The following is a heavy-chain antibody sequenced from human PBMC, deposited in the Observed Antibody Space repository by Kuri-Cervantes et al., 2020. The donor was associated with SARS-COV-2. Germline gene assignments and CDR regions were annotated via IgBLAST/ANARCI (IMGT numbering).Heavy chain of an antibody. CDR3: ARMGPLSNMIVYDALDI. D-gene: IGHD3-22*01. J-gene: IGHJ3*02. Sequence: SVKVSCKASGFTFTSSAMQWVRQARGQRLEWIGWIVVGSGNTNYAQKFQERVTITRDMSTSTAYMELVSLRSDDTAVYYCARMGPLSNMIVYDALDIWGQGTMVTVSS. CDR2: IVVGSGNT. V-gene: IGHV1-58*02. CDR1: GFTFTSSA.